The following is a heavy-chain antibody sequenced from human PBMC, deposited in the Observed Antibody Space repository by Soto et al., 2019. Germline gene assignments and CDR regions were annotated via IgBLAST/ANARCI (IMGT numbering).Heavy chain of an antibody. Sequence: PSETLSLTCTVSGGSISSYYWSWIRQPAGKGLEWIGRIYTSGSTNYNPSLKSRVTMSVDTSKNQFSLKLSSVTAADTAVYYCARDWFQSFPGTEVAGTFLGGMDVWGQGTTVTVSS. CDR3: ARDWFQSFPGTEVAGTFLGGMDV. V-gene: IGHV4-4*07. D-gene: IGHD6-19*01. CDR2: IYTSGST. CDR1: GGSISSYY. J-gene: IGHJ6*02.